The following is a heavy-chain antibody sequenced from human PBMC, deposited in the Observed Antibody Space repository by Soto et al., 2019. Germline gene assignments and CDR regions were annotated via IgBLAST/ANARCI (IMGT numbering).Heavy chain of an antibody. D-gene: IGHD2-2*01. CDR1: GVILSSYA. V-gene: IGHV3-23*01. Sequence: GGSLRLSCAASGVILSSYAMSWVRQAPGKGLEWVSAISGSGTSTYYADSVKGRFTISRDNAKNSMYLQMNSLRAEDTVVYYCARDSVISVVTCYAPYNWFYPWGQVTLVIVSS. CDR2: ISGSGTST. J-gene: IGHJ5*02. CDR3: ARDSVISVVTCYAPYNWFYP.